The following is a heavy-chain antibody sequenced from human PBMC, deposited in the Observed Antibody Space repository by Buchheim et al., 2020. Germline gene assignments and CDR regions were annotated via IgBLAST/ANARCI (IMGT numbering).Heavy chain of an antibody. CDR3: ARTYNYGPYYFDY. Sequence: QVQPQESGPGLVKPSETLSLTCTVSGDSISTYYWSWIRQPPGNGLEWIGYIYYSGSTNYNPSLKSRVTISLDMSNNQFSLKLSSVTAADTAVYYCARTYNYGPYYFDYWGQGTL. CDR1: GDSISTYY. CDR2: IYYSGST. J-gene: IGHJ4*02. D-gene: IGHD5-18*01. V-gene: IGHV4-59*01.